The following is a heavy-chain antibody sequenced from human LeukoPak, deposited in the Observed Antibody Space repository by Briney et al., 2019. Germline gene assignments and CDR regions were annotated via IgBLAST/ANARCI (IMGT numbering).Heavy chain of an antibody. CDR2: IIPILGIA. V-gene: IGHV1-69*04. J-gene: IGHJ4*02. D-gene: IGHD4-17*01. CDR1: GGTFSSYA. CDR3: ARDWDDYATRRYSDY. Sequence: ASVKVSCKASGGTFSSYAISWVRQAPGQGLEWMGRIIPILGIANYAQKFQGRVTITADKFTSTAYMELSSLRSEDTAVYYCARDWDDYATRRYSDYWGQGTLVTVSS.